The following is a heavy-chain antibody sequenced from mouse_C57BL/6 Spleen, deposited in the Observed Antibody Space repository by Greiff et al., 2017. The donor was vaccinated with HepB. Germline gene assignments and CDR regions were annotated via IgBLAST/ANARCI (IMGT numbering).Heavy chain of an antibody. CDR3: ARYYYGSSGY. CDR1: GYTFTSYW. J-gene: IGHJ2*01. V-gene: IGHV1-64*01. Sequence: QVHVKQPGAELVKPGASVKLSCKASGYTFTSYWMHWVKQRPGQGLEWIGMIHPNSGSTNYNEKFKSKATLTVDKSSSTAYMQLSSLTSEDSAVYYCARYYYGSSGYWGQGTTLTVSS. D-gene: IGHD1-1*01. CDR2: IHPNSGST.